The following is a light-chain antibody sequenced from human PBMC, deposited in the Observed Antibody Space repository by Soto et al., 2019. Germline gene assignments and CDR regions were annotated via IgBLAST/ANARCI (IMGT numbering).Light chain of an antibody. CDR1: QRVGTY. V-gene: IGKV3-15*01. Sequence: EIVMTQSPATLSVSPGERATLSCKASQRVGTYLAWYQQKPGQAPRLLIYGASTRATGVPARFSGGGSGTEFTLTISSLQSEDFAVYYCHQYGSSPLTFGPGTKVDIK. CDR3: HQYGSSPLT. J-gene: IGKJ3*01. CDR2: GAS.